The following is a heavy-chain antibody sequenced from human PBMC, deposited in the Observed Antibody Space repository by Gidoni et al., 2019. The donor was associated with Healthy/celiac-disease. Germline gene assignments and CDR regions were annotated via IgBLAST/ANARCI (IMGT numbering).Heavy chain of an antibody. J-gene: IGHJ4*02. CDR3: ARNGYSYTPFDY. D-gene: IGHD5-18*01. Sequence: QLQLQESGPGLVKPSETLSLTCTVSGGSISSSSYYWGWIRQPPGKGLEWIGSIYYSGSTYYNPSLKSRVTISVDTSKNQCSLKLSSVTAADTAVYYCARNGYSYTPFDYWGQGNLVTVSS. CDR1: GGSISSSSYY. CDR2: IYYSGST. V-gene: IGHV4-39*01.